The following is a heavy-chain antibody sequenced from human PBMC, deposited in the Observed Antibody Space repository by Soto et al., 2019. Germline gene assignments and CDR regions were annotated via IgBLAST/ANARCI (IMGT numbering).Heavy chain of an antibody. D-gene: IGHD2-15*01. Sequence: GGSLRLSCAASGCTFSSDAMSWVREAPGKGLEWVSAISGSGGSTYYADSVKGRFTISRDNSKNTLYLQMNSLRAEDTAVYYCAKNDFCSGGSCSCRFGGYYYMDVWGKGTTVTVSS. CDR2: ISGSGGST. CDR1: GCTFSSDA. J-gene: IGHJ6*03. CDR3: AKNDFCSGGSCSCRFGGYYYMDV. V-gene: IGHV3-23*01.